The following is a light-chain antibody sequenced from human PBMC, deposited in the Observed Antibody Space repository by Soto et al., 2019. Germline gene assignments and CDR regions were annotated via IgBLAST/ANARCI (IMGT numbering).Light chain of an antibody. CDR2: GAS. V-gene: IGKV3-15*01. CDR3: QQYNNWPWGT. J-gene: IGKJ2*01. Sequence: EIVMTQSPATLSVSPGERATLSCRASQSVSSNLAWYQQKPGQAPRLLIFGASSRATGIPARFSGSGSGTEFTLTISRLQSEDFAVYYCQQYNNWPWGTFGQGTKLEIK. CDR1: QSVSSN.